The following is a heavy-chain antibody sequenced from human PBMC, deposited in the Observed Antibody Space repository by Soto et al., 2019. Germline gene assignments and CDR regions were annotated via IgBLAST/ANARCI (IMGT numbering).Heavy chain of an antibody. J-gene: IGHJ4*02. CDR2: IYYSGST. D-gene: IGHD6-13*01. Sequence: SETLSLTCTVSGGSISSGGYYWSWIRQHPGKGLERIGYIYYSGSTYYNPSLKSRVTISVDTSKNQFSLKLSSVTAADTAVYYCARDSSRGFDYWRQGTLVTVSS. CDR3: ARDSSRGFDY. V-gene: IGHV4-31*02. CDR1: GGSISSGGYY.